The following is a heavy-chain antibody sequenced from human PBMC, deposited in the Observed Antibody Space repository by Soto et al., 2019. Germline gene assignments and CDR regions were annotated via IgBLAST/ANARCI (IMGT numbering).Heavy chain of an antibody. J-gene: IGHJ6*02. CDR2: IYPGDSDT. D-gene: IGHD3-22*01. CDR1: GYSFTSYW. CDR3: ARRNYYDSSGYSPYYYYGMDV. V-gene: IGHV5-51*01. Sequence: RGESLKISCKGSGYSFTSYWIGWVRQMPGKGLEWMGIIYPGDSDTRYSPSFQGQVTISADKSISTAYLQWSSLKASDTAMYYCARRNYYDSSGYSPYYYYGMDVWGQGTTVTVS.